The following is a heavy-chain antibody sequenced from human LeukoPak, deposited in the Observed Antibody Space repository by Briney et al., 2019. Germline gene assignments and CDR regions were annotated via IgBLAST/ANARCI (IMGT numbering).Heavy chain of an antibody. CDR1: GGSISSRSYY. CDR3: ARGYYYDSSGYLDAFDI. Sequence: SETLSLTCTVSGGSISSRSYYWSWIRQPPGKGLEWIGYIYYSGSTNYNPSLKSRVTISVYTSKNQFSLKLSSVTAADTAVYYCARGYYYDSSGYLDAFDIWGQGTMVTVSS. D-gene: IGHD3-22*01. J-gene: IGHJ3*02. CDR2: IYYSGST. V-gene: IGHV4-61*01.